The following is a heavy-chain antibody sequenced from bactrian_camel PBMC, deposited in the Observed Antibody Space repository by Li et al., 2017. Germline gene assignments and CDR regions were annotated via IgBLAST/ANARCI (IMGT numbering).Heavy chain of an antibody. J-gene: IGHJ4*01. CDR3: AADRCYPGWSRSGDEFPY. CDR2: IDGGGNT. D-gene: IGHD1*01. V-gene: IGHV3S53*01. CDR1: ADIISSNC. Sequence: HVQLVESGGGSVQAGESLRISCTASADIISSNCMGWFRQAPGKSREGVAAIDGGGNTAYAPPVKGRFTISKESAKNTLYLQMDNLKPEDSAMYYCAADRCYPGWSRSGDEFPYWGRGTQVTVS.